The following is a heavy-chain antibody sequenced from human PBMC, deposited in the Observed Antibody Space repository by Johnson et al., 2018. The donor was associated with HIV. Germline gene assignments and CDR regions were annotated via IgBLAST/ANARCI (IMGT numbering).Heavy chain of an antibody. CDR3: AKSLPGYDAFDI. D-gene: IGHD5-12*01. J-gene: IGHJ3*02. Sequence: VQLVESGGGVVRPGGSLRLSCAASRFTFDDYGMRWVRQGPGKGLEWVSGMNWNGGSTGYADSVKGRFIISRDNAKNSLYLQMNSLEAEETAVYYCAKSLPGYDAFDIWGQGTMVTVSS. V-gene: IGHV3-20*04. CDR2: MNWNGGST. CDR1: RFTFDDYG.